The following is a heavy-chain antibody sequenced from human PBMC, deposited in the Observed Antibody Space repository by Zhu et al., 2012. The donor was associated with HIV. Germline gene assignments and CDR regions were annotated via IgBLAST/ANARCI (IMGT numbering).Heavy chain of an antibody. Sequence: QVQLQESGPGLVKPSETLSLTCTVSGGSINSNSYYWGWIRQPPGKGLEWIGNIYYSGSTYYNPSLKSRVTISVDASKNQFSLKLSSVTAADTAVYYCARQEPSDIVVVPAWGQGTLVTVSS. D-gene: IGHD2-2*01. J-gene: IGHJ4*02. CDR1: GGSINSNSYY. V-gene: IGHV4-39*01. CDR2: IYYSGST. CDR3: ARQEPSDIVVVPA.